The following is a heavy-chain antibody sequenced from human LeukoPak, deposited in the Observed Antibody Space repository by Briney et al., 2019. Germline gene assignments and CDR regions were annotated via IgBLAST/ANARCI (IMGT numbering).Heavy chain of an antibody. D-gene: IGHD5-12*01. CDR3: AAGTPNIVAHDAFDI. Sequence: ASVKVSCKASGFTFTSSAMQWVRQARGQRLECIGWIVVGSGNTNYAQKFQERVTITRDMSASTAYMELSSLRSEDTAVYYCAAGTPNIVAHDAFDIWGQGTMVTVSS. CDR1: GFTFTSSA. J-gene: IGHJ3*02. CDR2: IVVGSGNT. V-gene: IGHV1-58*02.